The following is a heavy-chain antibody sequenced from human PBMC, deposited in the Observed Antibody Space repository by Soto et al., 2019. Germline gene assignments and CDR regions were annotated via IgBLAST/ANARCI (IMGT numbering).Heavy chain of an antibody. V-gene: IGHV1-3*01. Sequence: GASVKVSCKASGYTFTSYDINWVRQATGQGLEWMGWINANNGNTKYSQKFQGRVTITRDTSASTAYMELSSLRSEDTAVYYCARDLRGVFDYWGQGTLVTVSS. CDR1: GYTFTSYD. J-gene: IGHJ4*02. CDR2: INANNGNT. CDR3: ARDLRGVFDY.